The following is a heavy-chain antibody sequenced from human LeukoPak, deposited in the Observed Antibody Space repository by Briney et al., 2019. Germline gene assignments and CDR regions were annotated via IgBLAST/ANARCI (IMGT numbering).Heavy chain of an antibody. CDR1: GGSISSSSYY. V-gene: IGHV4-39*01. D-gene: IGHD5-18*01. CDR2: IFYSGST. CDR3: ARLGGHRYGYSGAFDT. J-gene: IGHJ3*02. Sequence: PSETLSLTCTVSGGSISSSSYYWGWIRQPPRKGLEWIGSIFYSGSTYYNPSLKSRVTISVDTSKNQFSLKLNSVTAADTAVFYCARLGGHRYGYSGAFDTWGLRAMVTVSS.